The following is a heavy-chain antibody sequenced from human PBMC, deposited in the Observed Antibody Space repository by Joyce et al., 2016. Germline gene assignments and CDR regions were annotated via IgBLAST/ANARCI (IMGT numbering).Heavy chain of an antibody. J-gene: IGHJ4*02. CDR2: ISSSGSTI. V-gene: IGHV3-11*01. CDR3: ARARGVIVAGGYFDY. Sequence: QVQLVESGGGLVKPGGSLRLSCAASGFTFSDYYISWIRQGPGKGREWVSYISSSGSTIYNADSVKGRFTISRDNAKDSLYLQMNSLRVEDTAVYYCARARGVIVAGGYFDYWGQGTLVTVSS. D-gene: IGHD2/OR15-2a*01. CDR1: GFTFSDYY.